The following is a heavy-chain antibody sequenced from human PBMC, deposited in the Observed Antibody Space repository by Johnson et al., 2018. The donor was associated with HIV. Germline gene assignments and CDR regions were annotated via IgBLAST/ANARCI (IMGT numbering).Heavy chain of an antibody. D-gene: IGHD3-10*01. Sequence: QVQLVESGGDVVQPGRSLRLSCAASGFTFSSYAMHWVRQAPGKGLEWVALISYDGSNKYYADSVKGRFTISRENAKNSLYLEMNSLRAEDTAVYYCARRLWFRNLYDAFDIWGQGTMVTVSS. CDR1: GFTFSSYA. CDR2: ISYDGSNK. CDR3: ARRLWFRNLYDAFDI. J-gene: IGHJ3*02. V-gene: IGHV3-30-3*01.